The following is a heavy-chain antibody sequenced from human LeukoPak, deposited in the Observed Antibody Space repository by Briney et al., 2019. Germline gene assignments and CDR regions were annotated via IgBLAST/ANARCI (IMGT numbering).Heavy chain of an antibody. J-gene: IGHJ5*02. Sequence: ASVTVSFTASGYTFTAYYMHWVRQAPGQGLEWMGWINPTSGGTIYAQKVQGRVTMTRDTSISTVYMELSRLRSDDTAVYYCARAPPITRGPFDPWGQGTLVTVSS. CDR2: INPTSGGT. CDR1: GYTFTAYY. V-gene: IGHV1-2*02. CDR3: ARAPPITRGPFDP. D-gene: IGHD3-10*01.